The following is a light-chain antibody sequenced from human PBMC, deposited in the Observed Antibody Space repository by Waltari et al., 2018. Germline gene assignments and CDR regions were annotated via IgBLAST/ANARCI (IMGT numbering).Light chain of an antibody. J-gene: IGLJ1*01. Sequence: QSALTQPRSVSGSPGQSVTISCTGTSSDVGGYNYVSWYQHHPGKAPKLMIYDVSERPSGVPDRFSGSKSGNTASLTISGLQTEEEADYYCCSYAGGYVFGTGTKVTVL. V-gene: IGLV2-11*01. CDR3: CSYAGGYV. CDR1: SSDVGGYNY. CDR2: DVS.